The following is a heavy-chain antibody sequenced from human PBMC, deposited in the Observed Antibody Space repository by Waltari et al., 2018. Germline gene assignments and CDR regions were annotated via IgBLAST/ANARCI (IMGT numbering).Heavy chain of an antibody. CDR2: MNPNSGKT. Sequence: QVQLVQSGAEVKKPGASVKVSCKASGYTFTSYDINWVRQATGQGLEWMGWMNPNSGKTGYAKKFQGRVTISVDTSKNQCSLKLSSVTAADTAVYYCARGRYSSGWGEFDLWGRGTLVTVSS. CDR1: GYTFTSYD. J-gene: IGHJ2*01. V-gene: IGHV1-8*02. CDR3: ARGRYSSGWGEFDL. D-gene: IGHD6-19*01.